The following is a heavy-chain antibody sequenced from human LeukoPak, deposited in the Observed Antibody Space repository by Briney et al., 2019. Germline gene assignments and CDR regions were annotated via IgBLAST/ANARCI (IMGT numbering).Heavy chain of an antibody. CDR1: GFTFDDYA. V-gene: IGHV3-9*01. J-gene: IGHJ4*02. CDR3: AKDIGSAATYYFDY. D-gene: IGHD6-13*01. Sequence: PGGSLRLSCAASGFTFDDYAMHWVRQAQGKGLEWVSGISWNSGSIGYADSVKGRFTISRDNAKNSLYLQMNSLRAEDTALYYCAKDIGSAATYYFDYWGQGTLVTVSS. CDR2: ISWNSGSI.